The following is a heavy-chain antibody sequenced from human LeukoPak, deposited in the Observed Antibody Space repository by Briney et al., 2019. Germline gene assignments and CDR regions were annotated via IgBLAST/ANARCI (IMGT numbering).Heavy chain of an antibody. D-gene: IGHD1-26*01. V-gene: IGHV3-74*01. CDR1: GLTFSSHW. J-gene: IGHJ4*02. CDR2: INADGSST. CDR3: ARDQRYSGSYSFDY. Sequence: GGFLRLSCAASGLTFSSHWMHWVRQAPGKGLVWVSRINADGSSTGYADSVKGRFTISRDNAKNTVYLQMNSLRAEDTAVYYCARDQRYSGSYSFDYWGQGTLVTVSS.